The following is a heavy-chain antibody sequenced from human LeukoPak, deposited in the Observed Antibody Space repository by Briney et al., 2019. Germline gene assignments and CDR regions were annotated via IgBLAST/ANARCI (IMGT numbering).Heavy chain of an antibody. Sequence: SVKVSCKASGGTFSSYAISWVRQAPGQGLEWMGRIIPNFGIANYAQKFQGRVTITADKSTSTAYMELSSLRSEDTAVYYCARDTDTAMERYGMDVWGQGTTVTVSS. CDR1: GGTFSSYA. D-gene: IGHD5-18*01. J-gene: IGHJ6*02. CDR2: IIPNFGIA. CDR3: ARDTDTAMERYGMDV. V-gene: IGHV1-69*04.